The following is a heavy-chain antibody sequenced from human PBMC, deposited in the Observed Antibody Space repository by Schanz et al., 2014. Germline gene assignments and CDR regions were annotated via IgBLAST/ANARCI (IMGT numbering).Heavy chain of an antibody. V-gene: IGHV1-69*02. CDR3: AGTYCSSTSCYTGYYYMDV. D-gene: IGHD2-2*02. J-gene: IGHJ6*03. Sequence: QGQLVQSGPEVKEPGSSVTVSCKASGGTFSSYTISWVRQAPGQGLEWMGRIIPILGIANYAQNFQGRVTITADKSASTAYMELTSLRSEDTAVYYCAGTYCSSTSCYTGYYYMDVWGKGTTVTVSS. CDR1: GGTFSSYT. CDR2: IIPILGIA.